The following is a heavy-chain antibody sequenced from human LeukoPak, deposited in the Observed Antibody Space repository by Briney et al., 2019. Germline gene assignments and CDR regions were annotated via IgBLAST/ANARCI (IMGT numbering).Heavy chain of an antibody. Sequence: ASETLSLTCTVSGGSISSYFWSWIRQPPGKGLEWIGYIYYDGNTSYNPSLKSRVTISVDTSKNQFSLKLSSVTAADTAVYFCARTSDPGYFDYWGQGTLVTVSS. CDR2: IYYDGNT. V-gene: IGHV4-59*01. CDR1: GGSISSYF. CDR3: ARTSDPGYFDY. J-gene: IGHJ4*02.